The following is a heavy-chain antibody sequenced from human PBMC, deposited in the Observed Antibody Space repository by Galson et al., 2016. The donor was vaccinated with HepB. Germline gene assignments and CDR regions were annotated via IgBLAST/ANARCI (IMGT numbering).Heavy chain of an antibody. CDR3: ARGGLGYCTGGGCTPFDP. Sequence: SLRLSCAASGFPFSSYDMHWVRQSTGKGLEWVSGIGTAGDTFYAGSVKGRFNISRENAENSLYLQMNSLRVGDTAVYYCARGGLGYCTGGGCTPFDPWGQGTLVIVSS. CDR2: IGTAGDT. J-gene: IGHJ5*02. CDR1: GFPFSSYD. D-gene: IGHD2-8*02. V-gene: IGHV3-13*01.